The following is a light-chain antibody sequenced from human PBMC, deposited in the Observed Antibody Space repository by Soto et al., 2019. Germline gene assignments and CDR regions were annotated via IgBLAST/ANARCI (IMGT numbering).Light chain of an antibody. CDR1: SSDVGGYNY. J-gene: IGLJ2*01. Sequence: QSALTQPASVSGSPGQSITISCTGTSSDVGGYNYVSWYQQHPGKAPKLMIYDVSNRPSGVSNRFSGSKSGNTASLTISGLQAEDEADYYCSSYTSSSNYVFGGGTQVTVL. CDR3: SSYTSSSNYV. V-gene: IGLV2-14*01. CDR2: DVS.